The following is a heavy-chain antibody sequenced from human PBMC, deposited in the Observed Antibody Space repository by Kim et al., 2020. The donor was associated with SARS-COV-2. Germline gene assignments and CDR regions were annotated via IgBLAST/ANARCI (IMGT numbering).Heavy chain of an antibody. CDR1: GYSFTSYW. D-gene: IGHD6-13*01. CDR2: IYPDDSDT. J-gene: IGHJ6*02. CDR3: AKHDSSSQKIYGMGV. Sequence: GESLKISCEGSGYSFTSYWIGWVRQMPGKGLEWMGIIYPDDSDTRYSPSFQGQVTISADKSISTAYLQWSSLKASDTAMYYCAKHDSSSQKIYGMGVWGQGTTVTVSS. V-gene: IGHV5-51*01.